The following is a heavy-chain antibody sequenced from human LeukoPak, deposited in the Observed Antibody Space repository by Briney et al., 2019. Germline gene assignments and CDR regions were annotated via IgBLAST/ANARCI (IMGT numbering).Heavy chain of an antibody. J-gene: IGHJ4*02. CDR1: GGSISSGDYY. CDR2: IYYSGST. D-gene: IGHD3-10*01. CDR3: ARAIASSGSRLFDY. V-gene: IGHV4-30-4*01. Sequence: SETLSLTCTVSGGSISSGDYYWSWIRQPPGKGLEWIGYIYYSGSTYYNPSLKSRVTISLDTSRNQFSLRLTSVTAADTAVYYCARAIASSGSRLFDYWGQGTLVTVSS.